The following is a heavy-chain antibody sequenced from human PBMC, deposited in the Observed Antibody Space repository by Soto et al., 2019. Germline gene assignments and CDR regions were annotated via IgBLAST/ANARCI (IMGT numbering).Heavy chain of an antibody. D-gene: IGHD3-10*01. V-gene: IGHV4-39*01. CDR1: GDSISGSPYF. CDR3: ARLYGSDLRSYYYGMDV. Sequence: TSETLSLTCTVSGDSISGSPYFWGWIRQPPGKRLEWIGSVFYDGYTLYTPSLRSRVTISVDTSKNQFSLKLSSVTAADTAVYYCARLYGSDLRSYYYGMDVWGQGTTVTVS. CDR2: VFYDGYT. J-gene: IGHJ6*02.